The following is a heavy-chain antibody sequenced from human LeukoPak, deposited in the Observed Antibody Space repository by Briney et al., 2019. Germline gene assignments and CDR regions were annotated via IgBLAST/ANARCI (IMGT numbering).Heavy chain of an antibody. CDR2: ISGYNGDT. Sequence: ASVKVSCKTSGYTFNTYGISWVRQAPGQGLEWMGWISGYNGDTNSAQKLQGRVTLTTDAYTSTAYMELGSLRSDHTAVYYCAREEYVWGSYRYFDYWGQGTLVTVSS. CDR3: AREEYVWGSYRYFDY. CDR1: GYTFNTYG. J-gene: IGHJ4*02. V-gene: IGHV1-18*01. D-gene: IGHD3-16*02.